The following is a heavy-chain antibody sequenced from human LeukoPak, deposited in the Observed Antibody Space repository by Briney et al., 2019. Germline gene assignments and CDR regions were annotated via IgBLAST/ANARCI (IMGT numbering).Heavy chain of an antibody. CDR2: IDSDGIST. CDR3: ARGFTIFGVVNDAFDI. CDR1: ELTFSSYW. D-gene: IGHD3-3*01. J-gene: IGHJ3*02. V-gene: IGHV3-74*01. Sequence: GGSLRLSCAASELTFSSYWMHWVRQAPGKGLVWVSRIDSDGISTSYADSVKGRFTISRDNAKNTLYLQMNTLRAEDTAVYYCARGFTIFGVVNDAFDIWGQGTMVTVSS.